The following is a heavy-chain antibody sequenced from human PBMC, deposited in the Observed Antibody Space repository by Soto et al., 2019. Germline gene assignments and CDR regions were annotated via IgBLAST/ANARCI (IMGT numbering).Heavy chain of an antibody. J-gene: IGHJ4*02. CDR2: MSPDSGHA. CDR1: GYTFTNSD. Sequence: ASVKVSCKASGYTFTNSDINWVRQAPGQGLEWMGWMSPDSGHAAYAQKFQGRVTLTTSTSTSTVYMEMRSLGSEDTAVYYCARRPHCSGGICYYGLDNWGQGTLVTVPQ. D-gene: IGHD2-15*01. CDR3: ARRPHCSGGICYYGLDN. V-gene: IGHV1-8*01.